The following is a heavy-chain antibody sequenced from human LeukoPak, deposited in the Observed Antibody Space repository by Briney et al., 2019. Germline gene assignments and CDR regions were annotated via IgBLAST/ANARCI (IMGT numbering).Heavy chain of an antibody. J-gene: IGHJ4*02. CDR2: IYYSGST. D-gene: IGHD3/OR15-3a*01. V-gene: IGHV4-59*01. Sequence: SETLSLTCTVSGGSISSYYWSWIRQPPGKGLEWIGYIYYSGSTNYNPSLKSRVTISVDTSKNQFSLKLSSVTGADTAVYYCARRTGYYDGFDYLGQGTLVTVSS. CDR3: ARRTGYYDGFDY. CDR1: GGSISSYY.